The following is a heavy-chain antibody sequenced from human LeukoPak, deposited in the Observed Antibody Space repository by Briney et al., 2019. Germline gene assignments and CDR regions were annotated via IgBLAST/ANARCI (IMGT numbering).Heavy chain of an antibody. CDR3: ARDMDSGRDAEVFRFDP. CDR1: GFTFSSYW. CDR2: IKQNGSEK. Sequence: GGSLRLSCAASGFTFSSYWMSWVRQAPGKGLEWVANIKQNGSEKYYVDSVKGRFTISRDNAKNSLYLQMNSLRAEDTAVYYCARDMDSGRDAEVFRFDPWGQGTLVTVSS. V-gene: IGHV3-7*01. J-gene: IGHJ5*02. D-gene: IGHD6-19*01.